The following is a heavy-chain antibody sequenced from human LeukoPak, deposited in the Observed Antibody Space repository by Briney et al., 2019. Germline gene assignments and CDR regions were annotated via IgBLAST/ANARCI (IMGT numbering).Heavy chain of an antibody. J-gene: IGHJ4*02. CDR2: VSPNGETA. D-gene: IGHD5-18*01. Sequence: GTLRLSCAASGFIFSNHGMNWVRQPPGKGLEWVSGVSPNGETAYYADSVKGRFTLSRDNSKNTVYLQVSSLRAEDTAVYYCAKDLGWIQFGYWGQGTLVTVSS. CDR3: AKDLGWIQFGY. V-gene: IGHV3-23*01. CDR1: GFIFSNHG.